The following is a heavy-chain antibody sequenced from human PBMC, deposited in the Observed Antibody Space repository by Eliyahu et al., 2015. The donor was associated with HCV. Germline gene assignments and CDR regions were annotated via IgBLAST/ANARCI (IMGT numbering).Heavy chain of an antibody. J-gene: IGHJ5*02. CDR3: ASYIVVVPATGGDNWFDP. V-gene: IGHV4-34*01. Sequence: QVQLQQWGAGLLKPSETLSLTCAVYGGSFSGYYWSWIRQPPGKGLEWIGEINHSGSTNYNPSLKSRVTISVDTSKNQFSLKLSSVTAADTAVYYCASYIVVVPATGGDNWFDPWGQGTLVTVSS. CDR1: GGSFSGYY. CDR2: INHSGST. D-gene: IGHD2-2*01.